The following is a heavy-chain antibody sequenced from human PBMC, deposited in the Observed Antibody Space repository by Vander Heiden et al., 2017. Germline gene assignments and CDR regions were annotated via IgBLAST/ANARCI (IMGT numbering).Heavy chain of an antibody. CDR1: GGSISSGDHN. Sequence: QVQLQESGPGLVKPSQTLSLTCTVSGGSISSGDHNWSWIRQPPGKGLEWIGYIYYSGRTHSNPSLESRVTIAVDTSKNQFSLRLSSVTAADTAVYYCARYYYDNSGYYYPPLYNWFDPWCQGTLVTVSS. CDR2: IYYSGRT. D-gene: IGHD3-22*01. J-gene: IGHJ5*02. CDR3: ARYYYDNSGYYYPPLYNWFDP. V-gene: IGHV4-30-4*01.